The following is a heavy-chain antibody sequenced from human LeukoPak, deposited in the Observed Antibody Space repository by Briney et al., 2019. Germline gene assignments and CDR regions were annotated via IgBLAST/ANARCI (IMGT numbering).Heavy chain of an antibody. D-gene: IGHD3-22*01. J-gene: IGHJ4*02. CDR3: AWMDSSGYYYDNY. Sequence: GGSLRLSCAASGFTFSSYSIRWVRQAPGKGLEWVAVISYDGSNKYYADSVKGRFTISRDNSKNTLYLEMNSLRTEDTAVYYCAWMDSSGYYYDNYWGQGTLVTVSS. CDR2: ISYDGSNK. V-gene: IGHV3-30*03. CDR1: GFTFSSYS.